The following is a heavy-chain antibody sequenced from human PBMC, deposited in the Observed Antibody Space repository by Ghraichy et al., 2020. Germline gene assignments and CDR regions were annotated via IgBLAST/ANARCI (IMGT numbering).Heavy chain of an antibody. V-gene: IGHV4-34*01. J-gene: IGHJ6*02. D-gene: IGHD6-19*01. CDR1: GGSFSGYY. CDR3: ARRGMRQWGRYYGMDV. CDR2: INHSGST. Sequence: SETLSLTCAVYGGSFSGYYWSWIRQPPGKGLEWIGEINHSGSTNYNPSLKSRVTISVDTSKNQFSLKLSSVTAADTAVYYCARRGMRQWGRYYGMDVWGQGTTVTVSS.